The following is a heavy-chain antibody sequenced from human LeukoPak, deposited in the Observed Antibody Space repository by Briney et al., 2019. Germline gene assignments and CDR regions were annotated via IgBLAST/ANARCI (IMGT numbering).Heavy chain of an antibody. CDR2: ISYSGST. J-gene: IGHJ4*02. D-gene: IGHD1/OR15-1a*01. CDR3: ARSIIGTRSKFDY. Sequence: SETLSLTCTVSGGSISTYYWSWIRQPRGKGLEWIGYISYSGSTNYNPSLKSRVTISLDTSKNQFALKLSSVTAADTAVYYCARSIIGTRSKFDYWGQGTLVTVSS. V-gene: IGHV4-59*08. CDR1: GGSISTYY.